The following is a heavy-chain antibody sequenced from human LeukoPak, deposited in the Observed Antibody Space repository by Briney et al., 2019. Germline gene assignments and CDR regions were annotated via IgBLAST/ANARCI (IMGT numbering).Heavy chain of an antibody. Sequence: GGSLRLSCVASGLSFSSYGFHWVRQAPGKGLEWVAFLQNDGSNKYYADSVQGRFTISRDNAKNTLYLQMNSLGAEDTAIYYCARDVTIAGPSYLDYWGQGSLVTVSS. V-gene: IGHV3-30*02. CDR1: GLSFSSYG. D-gene: IGHD3-3*01. CDR3: ARDVTIAGPSYLDY. J-gene: IGHJ4*02. CDR2: LQNDGSNK.